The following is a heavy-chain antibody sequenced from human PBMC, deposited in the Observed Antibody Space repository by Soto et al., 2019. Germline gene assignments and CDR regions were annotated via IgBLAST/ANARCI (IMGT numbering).Heavy chain of an antibody. CDR2: ISGSGGST. Sequence: GGSLRLSCAASGFTFSSYAMSWVRQAPGKGLEWVSAISGSGGSTYYADSVKGRFTISRDNSKNTLYLQMNSLRAEDTAVYYCAKEWGRYSYGFGYDYFDYWGQGTLVTSPQ. CDR3: AKEWGRYSYGFGYDYFDY. J-gene: IGHJ4*02. CDR1: GFTFSSYA. D-gene: IGHD5-18*01. V-gene: IGHV3-23*01.